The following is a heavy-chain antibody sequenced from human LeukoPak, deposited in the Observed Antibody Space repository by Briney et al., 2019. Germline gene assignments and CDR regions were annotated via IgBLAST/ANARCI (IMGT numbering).Heavy chain of an antibody. J-gene: IGHJ4*02. CDR2: ITGSADST. Sequence: GGSLRPSCAASGFTFSNYAMSWVRQAPGKGLEWVSAITGSADSTYYADSVKGRFTISRDNSKNTLYLQVNSLRAEDTAVYYCASSSRTFDYWGQGTLVTVSS. V-gene: IGHV3-23*01. D-gene: IGHD1-26*01. CDR3: ASSSRTFDY. CDR1: GFTFSNYA.